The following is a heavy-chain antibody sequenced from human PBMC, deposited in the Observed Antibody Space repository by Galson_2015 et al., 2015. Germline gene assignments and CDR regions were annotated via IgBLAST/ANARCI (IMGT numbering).Heavy chain of an antibody. D-gene: IGHD6-19*01. CDR1: GFTLRSYE. CDR2: ISSSGSTI. Sequence: SLRLSCAASGFTLRSYEMNWVRQAPGKGLEWVSYISSSGSTIYYADSVKGRFTISRDNAKNSLYLQMNSLRAEDTAVYYCARVRWQWLVPDYWGQGTLVTVSS. CDR3: ARVRWQWLVPDY. V-gene: IGHV3-48*03. J-gene: IGHJ4*02.